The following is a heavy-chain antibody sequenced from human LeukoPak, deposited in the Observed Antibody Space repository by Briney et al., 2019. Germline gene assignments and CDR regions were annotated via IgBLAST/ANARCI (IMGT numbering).Heavy chain of an antibody. Sequence: GASVKVSCKASGYTFTGYYMHWVRQAPGQGLEWMGRINPNSGGTNYAQKFQGRVTMTRDTSISTAYMELSRLRSDDTAVYYFARVWFGELSEYYYYMDVWGKGTTVTVSS. CDR3: ARVWFGELSEYYYYMDV. D-gene: IGHD3-10*01. V-gene: IGHV1-2*06. J-gene: IGHJ6*03. CDR2: INPNSGGT. CDR1: GYTFTGYY.